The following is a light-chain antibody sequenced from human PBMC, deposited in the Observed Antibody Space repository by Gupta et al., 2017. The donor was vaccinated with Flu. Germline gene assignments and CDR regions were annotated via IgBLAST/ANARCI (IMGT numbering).Light chain of an antibody. V-gene: IGLV3-21*02. CDR2: DNR. CDR1: NIRSKS. J-gene: IGLJ3*02. CDR3: QLCDSSSGDQV. Sequence: SYVLTPPPSVSVAPGPTATITCGGDNIRSKSAHWYQQKPGQAPVLVVYDNRDRPSRIPERFSGSNSGNTATLSISRVEAGDEADYYCQLCDSSSGDQVFGGGTTLTVL.